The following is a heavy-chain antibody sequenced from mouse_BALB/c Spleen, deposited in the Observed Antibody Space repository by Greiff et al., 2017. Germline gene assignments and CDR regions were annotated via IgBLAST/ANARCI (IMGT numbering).Heavy chain of an antibody. V-gene: IGHV1-80*01. Sequence: QVQLKESGAELVRPGSSVKISCKASGYAFSSYWMNWVKQRPGQGLEWIGQIYPGDGDTNYNGKFKGKATLTADKSSSTAYMQLSSLTSEDSAVYFCAREGYGNYDAMDYWGQGTSVTVSS. CDR3: AREGYGNYDAMDY. J-gene: IGHJ4*01. CDR2: IYPGDGDT. CDR1: GYAFSSYW. D-gene: IGHD2-1*01.